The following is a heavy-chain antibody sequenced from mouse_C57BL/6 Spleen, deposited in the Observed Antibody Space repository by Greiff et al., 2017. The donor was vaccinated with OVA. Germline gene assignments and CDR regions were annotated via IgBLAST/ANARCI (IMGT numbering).Heavy chain of an antibody. V-gene: IGHV3-8*01. D-gene: IGHD2-1*01. CDR2: ISYSGST. CDR3: ARYYGNSWYFDV. J-gene: IGHJ1*03. Sequence: EVKLVESGPGLAKPSQTLSLTCSVTGYSITSYYWNWIRKFPGNKLEYMGYISYSGSTYYNPSLKSRISITRDTSKNQYYLQLNSVTTEDTATYYCARYYGNSWYFDVWGTGTTVTVSS. CDR1: GYSITSYY.